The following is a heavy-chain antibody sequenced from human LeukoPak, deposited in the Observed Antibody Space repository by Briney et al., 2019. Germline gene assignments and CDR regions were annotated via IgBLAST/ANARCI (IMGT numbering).Heavy chain of an antibody. Sequence: TSETLSLTCTVSGASISSTTYYWGWIRQPPRRGLEWIASIYYSGSTYYNPSLKSRVTISVDTSKNQFSLKLSSVTAADTAVYYCARHKYSSGWPPEGAFDIWGQGTMVTVSS. CDR1: GASISSTTYY. CDR2: IYYSGST. CDR3: ARHKYSSGWPPEGAFDI. V-gene: IGHV4-39*01. J-gene: IGHJ3*02. D-gene: IGHD6-19*01.